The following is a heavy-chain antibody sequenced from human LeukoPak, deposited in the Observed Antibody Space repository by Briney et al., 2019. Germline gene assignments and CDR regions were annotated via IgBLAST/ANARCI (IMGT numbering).Heavy chain of an antibody. CDR3: ALDYYYYGMDV. Sequence: SETLSLTCTVSGGSVSSGSYYWSWIRQPPGKGLEWIGEINHSGSTNYNPSLKSRVTISVDTSKNQFSLKLSSVTAADTAVYYCALDYYYYGMDVWGQGTTVTVSS. CDR1: GGSVSSGSYY. D-gene: IGHD1-1*01. CDR2: INHSGST. J-gene: IGHJ6*02. V-gene: IGHV4-39*07.